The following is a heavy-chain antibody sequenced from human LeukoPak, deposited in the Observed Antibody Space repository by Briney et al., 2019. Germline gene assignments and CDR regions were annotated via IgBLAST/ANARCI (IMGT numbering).Heavy chain of an antibody. J-gene: IGHJ6*03. CDR1: GFTFSNYV. V-gene: IGHV3-30-3*01. Sequence: GESLRLSCEASGFTFSNYVIHWVRQAPGKGLEWLAVISYDGINKYYAESVKGRFTISRDHSKTTMDLQMDSLGGADTAVYYCARSPTYYYMDVWSKGTTVTVSS. CDR3: ARSPTYYYMDV. CDR2: ISYDGINK.